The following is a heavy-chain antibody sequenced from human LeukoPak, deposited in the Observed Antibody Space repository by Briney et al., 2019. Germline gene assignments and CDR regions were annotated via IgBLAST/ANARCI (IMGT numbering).Heavy chain of an antibody. J-gene: IGHJ4*02. CDR1: GFTFSSYA. D-gene: IGHD2-2*01. Sequence: GGSLRLSCAASGFTFSSYAMHWVRQAPGKGLEWVAVISYDGSNKYYADSVKGRFTVFRDNAKNSLYLQMSSLRAEDTAVYYCARGQHYFAHWGQGTLVTVSS. CDR3: ARGQHYFAH. CDR2: ISYDGSNK. V-gene: IGHV3-30-3*01.